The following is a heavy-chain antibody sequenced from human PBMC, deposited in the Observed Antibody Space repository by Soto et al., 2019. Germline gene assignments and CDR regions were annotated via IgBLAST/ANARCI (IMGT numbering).Heavy chain of an antibody. CDR2: IIPIFGTA. Sequence: QVQLVQSGAEVKKPGSSVKVSCKASGGTFSSYAISWVRQAPGQGLEWMGGIIPIFGTANYAQKFQGRVTITADESTSTAYMEVGRLRSEDTAGYYGAREAIVGAWGAAPPTSSWGQGTLVTVSS. V-gene: IGHV1-69*12. CDR1: GGTFSSYA. J-gene: IGHJ5*02. D-gene: IGHD1-26*01. CDR3: AREAIVGAWGAAPPTSS.